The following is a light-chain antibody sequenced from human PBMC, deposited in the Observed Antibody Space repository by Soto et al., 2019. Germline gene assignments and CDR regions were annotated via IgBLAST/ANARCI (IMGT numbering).Light chain of an antibody. CDR1: QSFSSY. Sequence: EMVLAQSPDTRSLSPGGEETIGCVASQSFSSYLAWYQQKPGQAPRLLIYDASNAATGIPARFTGTGSRPDLTLTISSLEPDDFALYYGQQYNNWPDTFGQGTRLEI. CDR3: QQYNNWPDT. V-gene: IGKV3-11*01. J-gene: IGKJ5*01. CDR2: DAS.